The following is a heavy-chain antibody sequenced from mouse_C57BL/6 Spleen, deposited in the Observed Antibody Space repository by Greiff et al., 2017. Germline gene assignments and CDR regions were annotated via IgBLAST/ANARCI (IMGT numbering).Heavy chain of an antibody. Sequence: QVHVKQPGAELVKPGASVKLSCKASGYTFTSYWMHWVKQRPGQGLEWIGMIHPNSGSTNYNEKFKSKATLTVDKSSSTAYMQLSSLTSEDSAVYYCARSGGLRPPFDYWGQGTTLTVSS. CDR1: GYTFTSYW. J-gene: IGHJ2*01. D-gene: IGHD2-2*01. CDR2: IHPNSGST. CDR3: ARSGGLRPPFDY. V-gene: IGHV1-64*01.